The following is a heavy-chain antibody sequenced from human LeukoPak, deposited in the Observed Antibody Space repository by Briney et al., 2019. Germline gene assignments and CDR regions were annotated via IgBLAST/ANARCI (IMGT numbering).Heavy chain of an antibody. CDR3: AKDRATYYYDSSGYYYM. D-gene: IGHD3-22*01. CDR1: GFTVSNNY. J-gene: IGHJ4*02. Sequence: GGSLRISCAASGFTVSNNYMTWVRQAPGKGLEWVSAISGSGGSTYYADSVKGRFTISRDNSKNTLYLQMNSLRAEDTAVYYCAKDRATYYYDSSGYYYMWGQGTLVTVSS. CDR2: ISGSGGST. V-gene: IGHV3-23*01.